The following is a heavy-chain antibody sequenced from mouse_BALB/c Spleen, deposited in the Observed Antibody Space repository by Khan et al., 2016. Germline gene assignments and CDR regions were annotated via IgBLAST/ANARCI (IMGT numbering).Heavy chain of an antibody. Sequence: DLVKPGASVKLSCKASGYTFTSYWINWIKQRPGQGLEWIGRIAPGSGSTYYNEMFKGKATLTVDTSSCTAYIQLSSLSSEDSAVYCGARGGTGPRMDYWGQGTSVTVAS. J-gene: IGHJ4*01. CDR2: IAPGSGST. CDR1: GYTFTSYW. V-gene: IGHV1S41*01. CDR3: ARGGTGPRMDY.